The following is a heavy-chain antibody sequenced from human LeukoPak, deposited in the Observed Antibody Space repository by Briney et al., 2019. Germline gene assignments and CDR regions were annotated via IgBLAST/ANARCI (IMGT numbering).Heavy chain of an antibody. J-gene: IGHJ4*02. CDR1: GFTFSSYT. CDR3: ARGLGASGWPFALLYYFDY. CDR2: IKQDGSEK. D-gene: IGHD6-19*01. V-gene: IGHV3-7*01. Sequence: GGSLRLSCAASGFTFSSYTMSWVRQAPGKGLEWVANIKQDGSEKYYVDSVKGRFTISRDNAKNSLYLQMNSLRAEDTAVYYCARGLGASGWPFALLYYFDYWGQGTLVTVSS.